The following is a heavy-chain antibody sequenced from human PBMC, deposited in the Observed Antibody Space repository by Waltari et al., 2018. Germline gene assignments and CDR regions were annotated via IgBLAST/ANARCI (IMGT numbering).Heavy chain of an antibody. D-gene: IGHD5-12*01. CDR3: ARIYSGYDRFRSGYYYYYMDV. J-gene: IGHJ6*03. V-gene: IGHV4-59*01. Sequence: QVQLQESGPGLVKPSETLSLTGSVSGGSISSNYWSWFRQPQGKGLEWIGYIYYSGSTDYNPSLKSRVTISVDTSKTQFSLKLSSVNAADTAVYYCARIYSGYDRFRSGYYYYYMDVWGRGTTVTVSS. CDR1: GGSISSNY. CDR2: IYYSGST.